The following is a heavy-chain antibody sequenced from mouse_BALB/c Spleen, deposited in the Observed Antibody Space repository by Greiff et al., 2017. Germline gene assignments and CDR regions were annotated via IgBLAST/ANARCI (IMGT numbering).Heavy chain of an antibody. Sequence: EVNVVESGGGLVKPGGSLKLSCAASGFTFSSYTMSWVRQTPEKRLEWVATISSGGSYTYYPDSVKGRFTISRDNAKNTLYLQMSSLKSEDTAMYYCTRAPYYGYDNAMDYWGQGTSVTVSS. CDR2: ISSGGSYT. CDR3: TRAPYYGYDNAMDY. V-gene: IGHV5-6-4*01. D-gene: IGHD2-9*01. CDR1: GFTFSSYT. J-gene: IGHJ4*01.